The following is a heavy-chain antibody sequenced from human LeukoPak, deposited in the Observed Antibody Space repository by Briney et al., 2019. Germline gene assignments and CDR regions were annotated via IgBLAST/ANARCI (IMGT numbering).Heavy chain of an antibody. CDR1: GFTFSSYE. V-gene: IGHV3-48*03. CDR3: ATDLIHYYASGAKT. D-gene: IGHD3-10*01. J-gene: IGHJ5*02. CDR2: ISSSGSTM. Sequence: GGSLRLSCAASGFTFSSYEMNWVRQAPGKGPEWVSYISSSGSTMYYADSVKGRFTISRDNAKNSLYLQMNSLRAEDTAVYYCATDLIHYYASGAKTWGQGTLVTVSS.